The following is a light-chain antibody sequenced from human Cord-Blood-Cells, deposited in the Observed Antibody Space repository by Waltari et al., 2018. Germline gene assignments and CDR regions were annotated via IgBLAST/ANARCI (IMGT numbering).Light chain of an antibody. CDR1: QSISSY. V-gene: IGKV1-39*01. CDR3: QQSYSTLPS. J-gene: IGKJ2*03. CDR2: AAS. Sequence: DIQMTQSPSPLSASVGDRVTITCRASQSISSYLNWYQQKPGKAPKLLIYAASSLQSGVPSRFSGSGSGTDFTLTISSLQPEDFATYYCQQSYSTLPSFGQGTKLEIK.